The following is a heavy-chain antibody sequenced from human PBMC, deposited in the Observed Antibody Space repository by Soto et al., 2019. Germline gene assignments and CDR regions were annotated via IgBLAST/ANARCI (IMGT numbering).Heavy chain of an antibody. CDR2: ISYDGSNK. V-gene: IGHV3-30-3*01. J-gene: IGHJ6*02. CDR3: ARDSKLDGMDV. Sequence: GGSLRLSCAASGFTFSSYAMHWVRQAPGKGLEWVAVISYDGSNKYYADSVKGRFTISRDNSKNTLYLQMNSLRAEDTAVYYCARDSKLDGMDVWGQGTTVTV. CDR1: GFTFSSYA. D-gene: IGHD6-13*01.